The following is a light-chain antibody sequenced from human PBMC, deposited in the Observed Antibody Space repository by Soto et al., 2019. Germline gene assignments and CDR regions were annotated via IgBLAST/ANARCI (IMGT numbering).Light chain of an antibody. CDR2: WAS. V-gene: IGKV4-1*01. Sequence: DIVMTQSPDSLAVSLGERATINCQSGRSLFFGSNNRNYLAWYQQKPGQPPKVLIYWASTRESGVPDRFRGSGSGTDFTLTITSLQPEDFATYYCQQLNSYPLTFGGGTKVEIK. CDR1: RSLFFGSNNRNY. CDR3: QQLNSYPLT. J-gene: IGKJ4*01.